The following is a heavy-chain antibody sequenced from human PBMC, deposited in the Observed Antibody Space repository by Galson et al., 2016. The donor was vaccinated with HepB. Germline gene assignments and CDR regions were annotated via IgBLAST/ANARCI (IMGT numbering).Heavy chain of an antibody. CDR2: IRGSGSVS. CDR3: AKVLNTNDDMTFED. CDR1: GFTFSNYV. V-gene: IGHV3-23*01. D-gene: IGHD1-1*01. Sequence: SLRLSCAAPGFTFSNYVMTWVRQAPGKGLEWVSCIRGSGSVSYYTSYADSVKGRFSISRDNSKNTLFLQMNSLGAEDTAVYYCAKVLNTNDDMTFEDWGQGTLVTVSS. J-gene: IGHJ4*02.